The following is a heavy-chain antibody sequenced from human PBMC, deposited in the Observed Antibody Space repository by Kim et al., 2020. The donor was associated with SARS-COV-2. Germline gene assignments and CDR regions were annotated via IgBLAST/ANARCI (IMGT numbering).Heavy chain of an antibody. Sequence: GGSLRLSCAASGFTFSSYSMNWVRQAPGKGLEWVSSISSSSSYIYYADSVKGRFTISRDNAKNSLYLQMNSLRAEDTAVYYCARGSGVVVAAIYYYYGMDVWGQGTTVTVSS. CDR3: ARGSGVVVAAIYYYYGMDV. J-gene: IGHJ6*02. CDR2: ISSSSSYI. V-gene: IGHV3-21*01. D-gene: IGHD2-15*01. CDR1: GFTFSSYS.